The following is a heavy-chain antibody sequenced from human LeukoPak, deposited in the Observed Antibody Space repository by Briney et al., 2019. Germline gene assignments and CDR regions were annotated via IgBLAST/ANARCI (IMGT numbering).Heavy chain of an antibody. Sequence: GGSLRLSCTASGFTFSDYYMSWIRQAPGKGLEWIAYISGSGDTTYHKDSMQGRFAISRDNSKNTLYLQMNSLRAEDTAVYYCARDSEQQLVLGAFDTWGQGTMVTVSS. CDR1: GFTFSDYY. D-gene: IGHD6-13*01. CDR3: ARDSEQQLVLGAFDT. CDR2: ISGSGDTT. V-gene: IGHV3-11*01. J-gene: IGHJ3*02.